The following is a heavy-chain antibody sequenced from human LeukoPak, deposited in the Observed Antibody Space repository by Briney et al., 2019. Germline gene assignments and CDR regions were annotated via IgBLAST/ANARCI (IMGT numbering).Heavy chain of an antibody. D-gene: IGHD2-2*01. CDR1: GGSISSGSYY. Sequence: NPSETLSLTCTVSGGSISSGSYYWSWIRQPPGRGLEWIGRIYTSGSTNYNPSLKSRVTISVDTSKNQFSLKLSSVTAADTAVYYCARDRTRYCSSTSCYLDAFDIWGQGTMVTVSS. CDR3: ARDRTRYCSSTSCYLDAFDI. CDR2: IYTSGST. J-gene: IGHJ3*02. V-gene: IGHV4-61*02.